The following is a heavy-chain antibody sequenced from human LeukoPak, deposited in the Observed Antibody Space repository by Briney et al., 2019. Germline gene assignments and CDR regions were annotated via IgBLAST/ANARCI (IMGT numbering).Heavy chain of an antibody. D-gene: IGHD6-13*01. CDR2: ISGSGGST. CDR1: GFTFSSYA. Sequence: SGGSLRLSCAASGFTFSSYAMSWVRQAPGKGLEWVSAISGSGGSTYYADSVKGRFTISRDNSKNTLYLQMNSLRAEDTAVYYCAKDLSLYSSSWNDAFDIWGQGTVVTVSS. CDR3: AKDLSLYSSSWNDAFDI. J-gene: IGHJ3*02. V-gene: IGHV3-23*01.